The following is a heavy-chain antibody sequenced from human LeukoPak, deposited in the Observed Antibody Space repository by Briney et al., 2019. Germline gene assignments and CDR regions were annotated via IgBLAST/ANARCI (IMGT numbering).Heavy chain of an antibody. CDR2: IIPIFGTA. CDR3: ARPDSTKYDYVWGSYRS. D-gene: IGHD3-16*02. Sequence: ASVKVSCKASGGTFSSYAISWVRQAPGQGLEWMGGIIPIFGTANYAQKFQGRVTITADESTSTAYMELSSLRSGDTAVYYCARPDSTKYDYVWGSYRSWGQGTLVTVSS. CDR1: GGTFSSYA. V-gene: IGHV1-69*13. J-gene: IGHJ4*02.